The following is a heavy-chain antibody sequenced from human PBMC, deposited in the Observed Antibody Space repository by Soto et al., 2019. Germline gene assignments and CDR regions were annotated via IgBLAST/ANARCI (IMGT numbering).Heavy chain of an antibody. CDR2: IYYSGST. V-gene: IGHV4-59*08. CDR3: ERHLGEPWLGNDAFDI. Sequence: QVQLQESGPGLVKPSETLSLTCTVSGGSISSYYWSWIRQPPGKGLEWIGYIYYSGSTNYNPSLKSRVTLSVDTSKNQSPLQLSSVTAADTAVYYCERHLGEPWLGNDAFDIWGQGTMVTVSS. D-gene: IGHD6-19*01. CDR1: GGSISSYY. J-gene: IGHJ3*02.